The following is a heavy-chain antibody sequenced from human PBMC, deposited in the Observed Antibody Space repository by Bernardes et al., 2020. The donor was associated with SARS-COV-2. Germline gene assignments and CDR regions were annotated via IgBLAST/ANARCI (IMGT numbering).Heavy chain of an antibody. CDR1: GGSISNYY. CDR3: ASFDSGLLERYSGVGV. J-gene: IGHJ6*01. V-gene: IGHV4-59*01. Sequence: SETLSLTCTVSGGSISNYYWSWIRQPPGKGLQWIAYMYYGGSTNYNPSLKSRVTILIDTSKNQFSLKLSSVTAADTAVYYCASFDSGLLERYSGVGVWGQGTTVTVSS. CDR2: MYYGGST. D-gene: IGHD3-3*01.